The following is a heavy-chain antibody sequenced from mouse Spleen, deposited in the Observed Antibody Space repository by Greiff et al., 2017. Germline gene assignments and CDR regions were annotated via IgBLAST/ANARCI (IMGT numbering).Heavy chain of an antibody. CDR3: ARCVCGSSYDY. CDR2: IHPNSGST. J-gene: IGHJ2*01. D-gene: IGHD1-1*01. Sequence: QVQLKQPGAELVKPGASVKLSCKASGYTFTSYWMHWVKQRPGQGLEWIGMIHPNSGSTNYNEKFKSKATLTVDKSSSTAYMQLSSLTSEDSAVYYCARCVCGSSYDYWGQGTTLTVSS. CDR1: GYTFTSYW. V-gene: IGHV1-64*01.